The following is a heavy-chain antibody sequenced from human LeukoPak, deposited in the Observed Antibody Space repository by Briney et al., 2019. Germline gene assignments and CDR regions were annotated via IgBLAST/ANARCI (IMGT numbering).Heavy chain of an antibody. Sequence: GGSLRLSCAASGFTFSGFWMNWVRQAPGKGLEWVSYISSSSSTIYYADSVKGRFTISRDNAKNSLYLQMNSLRAEDTAVYYCARDPVGYSGYDYAPYYFDYWGQGTLVTVSS. V-gene: IGHV3-48*01. CDR2: ISSSSSTI. CDR1: GFTFSGFW. J-gene: IGHJ4*02. D-gene: IGHD5-12*01. CDR3: ARDPVGYSGYDYAPYYFDY.